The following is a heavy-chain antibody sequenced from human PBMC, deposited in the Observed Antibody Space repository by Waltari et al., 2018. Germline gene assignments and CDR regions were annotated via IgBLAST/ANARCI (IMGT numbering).Heavy chain of an antibody. Sequence: QVQLQESGSGLVKPSETLSLTCTVSGGSISNYYWSWIRQPPVKGLEWIGNIYYSGSTNYNPSLKSRVTISVDTSKNQFSLKLSSVTAADTAVYYCARGPNGNYVTDWYFDLWGRGTLVTVSS. V-gene: IGHV4-59*01. CDR2: IYYSGST. CDR3: ARGPNGNYVTDWYFDL. J-gene: IGHJ2*01. D-gene: IGHD1-7*01. CDR1: GGSISNYY.